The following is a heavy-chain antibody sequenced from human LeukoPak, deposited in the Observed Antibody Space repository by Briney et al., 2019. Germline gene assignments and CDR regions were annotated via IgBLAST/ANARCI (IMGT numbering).Heavy chain of an antibody. J-gene: IGHJ6*02. V-gene: IGHV3-21*01. D-gene: IGHD3-9*01. CDR1: GFTFISYI. CDR3: ARDAYDFLTGYGMDV. Sequence: GGSLRLSCASSGFTFISYIMNWVRQAPGKGREWVSSISISSSYIYYADSVKGRFTISSDTAKNSLYLKITSLRAADTAVYSCARDAYDFLTGYGMDVWGPGTTVTVSS. CDR2: ISISSSYI.